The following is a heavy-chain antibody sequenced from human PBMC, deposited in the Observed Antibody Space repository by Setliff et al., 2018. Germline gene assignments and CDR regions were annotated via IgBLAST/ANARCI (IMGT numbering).Heavy chain of an antibody. D-gene: IGHD6-19*01. CDR3: ARAISGWYSAHYYNMDV. J-gene: IGHJ6*03. CDR1: GGSISSGSYY. CDR2: IYYTGST. V-gene: IGHV4-39*07. Sequence: SETLSLTCTVSGGSISSGSYYWGWIRQPPGKGLERMGSIYYTGSTNYNPSLKSRVTMSVDTSMNQFSLKLSSVTAADTAVYYCARAISGWYSAHYYNMDVWGKGTTVTVSS.